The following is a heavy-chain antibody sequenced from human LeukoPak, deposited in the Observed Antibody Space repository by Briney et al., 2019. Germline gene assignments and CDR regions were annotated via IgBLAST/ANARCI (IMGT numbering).Heavy chain of an antibody. Sequence: PGGSLRLSCAAPGFTFNNYAMSWVRQAPGKGLEWVSSISASGGSIYYADSVKGRFTISRDNSKNTVYLQMHSLRVEDTAIYYCAKDLFDYGNYDYFDSWGQGTLVTVSS. CDR2: ISASGGSI. J-gene: IGHJ4*02. V-gene: IGHV3-23*01. D-gene: IGHD4-11*01. CDR1: GFTFNNYA. CDR3: AKDLFDYGNYDYFDS.